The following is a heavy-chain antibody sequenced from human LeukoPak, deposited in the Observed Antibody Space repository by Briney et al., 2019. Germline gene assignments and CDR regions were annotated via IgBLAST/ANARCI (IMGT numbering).Heavy chain of an antibody. J-gene: IGHJ4*02. Sequence: PGGSLRLSCAASGFTFSGSAMHWVRQASGKGLEWVGRIRSKANSYATAYAASVKGRFTISRDDSKNTAYPQMNSLKTEDTAVYYCALSGSYAPFDYWGQGTLVTVSS. CDR1: GFTFSGSA. V-gene: IGHV3-73*01. CDR3: ALSGSYAPFDY. D-gene: IGHD1-26*01. CDR2: IRSKANSYAT.